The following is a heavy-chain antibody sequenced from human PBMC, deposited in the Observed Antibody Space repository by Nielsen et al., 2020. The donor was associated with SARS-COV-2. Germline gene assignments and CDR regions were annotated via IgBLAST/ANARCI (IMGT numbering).Heavy chain of an antibody. CDR1: GGSISSSNW. CDR3: ARREVRKQSPHYYYYMDV. J-gene: IGHJ6*03. Sequence: SETLSLTCAVSGGSISSSNWWSWVRQPPGKGLEWIGEIYHSGSTNYNPSLKSRVTISVDKSKNQFSLKLSSVTAADTAVYYCARREVRKQSPHYYYYMDVWGKGTTVTVSS. CDR2: IYHSGST. V-gene: IGHV4-4*02. D-gene: IGHD1-26*01.